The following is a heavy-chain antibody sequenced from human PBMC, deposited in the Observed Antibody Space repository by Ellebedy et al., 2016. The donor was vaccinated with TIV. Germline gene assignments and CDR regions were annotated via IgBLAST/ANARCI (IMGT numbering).Heavy chain of an antibody. D-gene: IGHD6-19*01. CDR2: INQSGRA. V-gene: IGHV4-34*01. Sequence: SETLSLTCTVYGGSFSGYYYSWIRQPPGKGLEWIGEINQSGRATYNPSLKGRVTISVDMSKNQFSLMPSSVTAADTAVYYCAEGRSGWYYFDYWGQGTLVTVSS. CDR1: GGSFSGYY. J-gene: IGHJ4*02. CDR3: AEGRSGWYYFDY.